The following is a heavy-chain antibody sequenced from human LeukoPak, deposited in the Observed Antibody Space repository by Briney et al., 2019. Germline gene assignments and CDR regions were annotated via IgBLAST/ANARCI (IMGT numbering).Heavy chain of an antibody. J-gene: IGHJ4*02. CDR2: ISSSGADI. D-gene: IGHD1-14*01. V-gene: IGHV3-23*01. CDR3: ANYRKPQGLDY. CDR1: RFTFSTYA. Sequence: GGSLRLSCAVSRFTFSTYAMSWVRQPPGQGLEWVSAISSSGADIYYADSVKGRFTISRDNSKNTLFLQMTSLRVEDTAVYYCANYRKPQGLDYWGQGTLVTVFS.